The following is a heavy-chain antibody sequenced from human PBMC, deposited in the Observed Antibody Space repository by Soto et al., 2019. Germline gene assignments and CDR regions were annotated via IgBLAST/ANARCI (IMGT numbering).Heavy chain of an antibody. D-gene: IGHD3-9*01. Sequence: SVKVSCKASGGTFSSYAISWVRQAPGQGLEWMGGIIPIFGTANYAQKFQGRVTITADESTSTAYMELSSLRSEDTAVYYCARNGPGYYDILTGTHYYYYGMDVWGKGTTVTVSS. CDR1: GGTFSSYA. V-gene: IGHV1-69*13. CDR2: IIPIFGTA. CDR3: ARNGPGYYDILTGTHYYYYGMDV. J-gene: IGHJ6*04.